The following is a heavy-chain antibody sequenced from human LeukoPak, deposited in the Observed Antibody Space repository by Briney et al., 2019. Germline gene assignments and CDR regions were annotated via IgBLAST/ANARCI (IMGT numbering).Heavy chain of an antibody. D-gene: IGHD3-22*01. Sequence: GGSLRLSCAASGFTVSSNYMSWVRQAPGKGLEWVSVIYSGGSTYYADSVKGRFTISRDNSKNTLYLQMNSLRAEDTAVYYCARLGLFPARDYWGQGTLVTVSS. V-gene: IGHV3-53*01. CDR1: GFTVSSNY. CDR2: IYSGGST. J-gene: IGHJ4*02. CDR3: ARLGLFPARDY.